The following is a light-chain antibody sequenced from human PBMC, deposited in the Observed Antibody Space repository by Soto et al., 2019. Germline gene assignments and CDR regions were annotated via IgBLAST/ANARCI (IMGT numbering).Light chain of an antibody. CDR1: EFISTAY. V-gene: IGKV3-20*01. J-gene: IGKJ1*01. CDR2: GAS. Sequence: EIVLTQYQGTLSLSPGERATLSCRASEFISTAYLAWYQQKPGQAPRLLIYGASSRATGIPDRFSGSGSGTDFTLTISRLEPEDFTVYYCQQYGSPTWTFGQGTKVDIK. CDR3: QQYGSPTWT.